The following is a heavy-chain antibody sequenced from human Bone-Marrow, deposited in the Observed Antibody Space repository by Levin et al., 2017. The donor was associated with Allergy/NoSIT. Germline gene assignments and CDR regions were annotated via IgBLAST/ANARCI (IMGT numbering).Heavy chain of an antibody. CDR1: GFTFSMYP. CDR3: ARDRLELPNPDTFDI. D-gene: IGHD1-7*01. Sequence: GESLKISCAASGFTFSMYPMHWVRQAPGKGLEWMAVISHDGRQKHYPDSVKGRLTISRDNSMNTLYLQVNSLRDDDTAVYYCARDRLELPNPDTFDIWGQGTAVNVSS. V-gene: IGHV3-30*04. J-gene: IGHJ3*02. CDR2: ISHDGRQK.